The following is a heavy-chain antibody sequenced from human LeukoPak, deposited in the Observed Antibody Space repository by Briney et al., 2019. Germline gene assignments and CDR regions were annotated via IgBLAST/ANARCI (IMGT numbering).Heavy chain of an antibody. J-gene: IGHJ6*03. CDR1: GFTFSSYG. CDR3: AKERRGYCMEV. CDR2: ITYDGSNE. V-gene: IGHV3-30*18. Sequence: PGGSLRLSFGAPGFTFSSYGMHWVRQAPGKGLEWVAVITYDGSNEYYADSAKGRFTISSDNSKSTLYLQMNSLRLDDTAVFYCAKERRGYCMEVWGNGTTVTVSS.